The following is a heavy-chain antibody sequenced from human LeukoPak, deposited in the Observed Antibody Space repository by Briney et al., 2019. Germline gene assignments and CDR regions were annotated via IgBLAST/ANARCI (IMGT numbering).Heavy chain of an antibody. CDR2: IYYSGNT. V-gene: IGHV4-59*12. Sequence: PSETLSLTCTVSGGSFSGYYWSWIRQPPGKGLEWIGYIYYSGNTNYNPSLKSRVTISVDKSKNQFSLKLSSVTAADTAVYYCARGRSYYDILTGYYSGAFDIWGQGTMVTVSS. J-gene: IGHJ3*02. CDR1: GGSFSGYY. CDR3: ARGRSYYDILTGYYSGAFDI. D-gene: IGHD3-9*01.